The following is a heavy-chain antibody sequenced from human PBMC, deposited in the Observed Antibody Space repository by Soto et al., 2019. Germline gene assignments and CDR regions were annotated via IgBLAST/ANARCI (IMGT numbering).Heavy chain of an antibody. Sequence: GGSLRLSCAASGFTFSSYAMSWVRQAPGKGLEWVSAISGSGGSTYYADSVKGRFTISRDNSKNTLYLQMNSLRAEDTAVYYCAKDPCNAPSTSCYYISAVFDYWGQGTLVTVSS. CDR2: ISGSGGST. D-gene: IGHD2-2*01. CDR1: GFTFSSYA. V-gene: IGHV3-23*01. J-gene: IGHJ4*02. CDR3: AKDPCNAPSTSCYYISAVFDY.